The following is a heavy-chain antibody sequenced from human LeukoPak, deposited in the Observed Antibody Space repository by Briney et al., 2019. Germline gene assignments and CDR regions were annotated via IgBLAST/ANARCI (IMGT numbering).Heavy chain of an antibody. D-gene: IGHD5-18*01. J-gene: IGHJ4*02. CDR3: ARDGRGYSYGLDY. Sequence: PSETLSRTCTVSGGSISSYYWSWIRQPPGKGLEWIGNIYHSGSTNYNPSLKSRVTISVDTSKNQFSLKLSSVTAADTAVYYCARDGRGYSYGLDYWGQGTLVTVSS. CDR2: IYHSGST. CDR1: GGSISSYY. V-gene: IGHV4-59*01.